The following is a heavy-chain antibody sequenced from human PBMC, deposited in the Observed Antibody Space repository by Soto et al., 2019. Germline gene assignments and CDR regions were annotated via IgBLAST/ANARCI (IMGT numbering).Heavy chain of an antibody. V-gene: IGHV1-69*04. J-gene: IGHJ3*01. Sequence: QVQLVQSGAEVRKPGSSVKVSCKASGVTFSSYTISWVRQAPGQGREWMGRIIPVLGVANYAPKFQGRRTIIADERTRTGYMDLSSLRAEDTAMYYARGVINGDSEVSEFWGQRTVITVSS. D-gene: IGHD2-8*01. CDR1: GVTFSSYT. CDR3: ARGVINGDSEVSEF. CDR2: IIPVLGVA.